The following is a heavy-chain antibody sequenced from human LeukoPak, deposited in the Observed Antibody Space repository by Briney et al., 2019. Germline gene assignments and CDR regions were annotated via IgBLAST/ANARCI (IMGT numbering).Heavy chain of an antibody. Sequence: GGSLRLSCAASGFTFSTYSMNWVRQPPGKGLQWVSGIDGSGSLTFYADFVKGRFTISRDNSENRLYLQMNSLRAEDTALYYCARVSTVTANFDYWGQGSLVTVSS. CDR2: IDGSGSLT. CDR1: GFTFSTYS. V-gene: IGHV3-23*05. D-gene: IGHD2-21*02. J-gene: IGHJ4*02. CDR3: ARVSTVTANFDY.